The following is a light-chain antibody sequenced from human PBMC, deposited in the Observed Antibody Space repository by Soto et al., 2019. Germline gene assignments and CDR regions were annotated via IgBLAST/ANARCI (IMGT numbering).Light chain of an antibody. CDR2: ENN. V-gene: IGLV1-51*02. J-gene: IGLJ2*01. CDR3: GTWQSSLSAWV. CDR1: SSNIGNNY. Sequence: QSVLTQPPSVSAAPGQKVTISCSGSSSNIGNNYVSWYQHLPETAPKLLIYENNKRPSGIPDRFSGSKSGTSATLGITGLQTGDEAEYYCGTWQSSLSAWVFGGGTKLTVL.